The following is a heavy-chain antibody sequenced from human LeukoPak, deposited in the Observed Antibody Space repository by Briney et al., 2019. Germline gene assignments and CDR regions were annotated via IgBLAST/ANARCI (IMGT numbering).Heavy chain of an antibody. CDR1: GGSISSSSYY. J-gene: IGHJ6*02. V-gene: IGHV4-39*02. D-gene: IGHD1-1*01. CDR3: ARDPQLRYGMDV. CDR2: IYYSGST. Sequence: SETLSLTCTVSGGSISSSSYYWGWIRQPPGKGLEWIGSIYYSGSTYYNPSLKSRVTISVDTSKNQFSLKLSSVTAADTAVYYCARDPQLRYGMDVWGQGTTVTVSS.